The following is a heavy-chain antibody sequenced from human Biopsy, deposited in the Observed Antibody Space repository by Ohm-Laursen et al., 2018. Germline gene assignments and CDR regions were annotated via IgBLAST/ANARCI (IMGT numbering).Heavy chain of an antibody. CDR1: GFTFSSYA. J-gene: IGHJ4*02. Sequence: LSLTCAVSGFTFSSYAMTWFRQAPGKGLEWVSTISGNSDIIYDTDSVKGRFTISRDNSKNTPYLQMNSLRADDTAVYYCALAAAQTVTHFDYWGQGTLVTVSS. D-gene: IGHD4-17*01. CDR2: ISGNSDII. CDR3: ALAAAQTVTHFDY. V-gene: IGHV3-23*01.